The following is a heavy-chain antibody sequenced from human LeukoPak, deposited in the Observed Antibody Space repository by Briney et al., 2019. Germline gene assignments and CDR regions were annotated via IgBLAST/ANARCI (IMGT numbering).Heavy chain of an antibody. CDR2: INHSGST. V-gene: IGHV4-34*01. CDR3: ARGRYCSGGSCYSRKNWFDP. J-gene: IGHJ5*02. CDR1: GGSFSGYY. D-gene: IGHD2-15*01. Sequence: SETLSLTCAVYGGSFSGYYWSWIRQPPGKGLEWIGEINHSGSTNYNPSLKSRVTISVDTSKYQFSLKLSSVTAADTAAYYCARGRYCSGGSCYSRKNWFDPWGQGTLVTVSS.